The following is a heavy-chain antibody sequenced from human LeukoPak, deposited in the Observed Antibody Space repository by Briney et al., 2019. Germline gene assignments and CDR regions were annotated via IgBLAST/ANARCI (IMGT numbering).Heavy chain of an antibody. V-gene: IGHV1-18*01. J-gene: IGHJ5*02. CDR3: ARVRFLEWLLFFPHNWFDP. Sequence: EASVKVSCKASGYTFTSYGISWVRQAPGQGLEWMGWISAYSGNTNYAQKLQGRVTMTTDTSTSTAYMELRSLRSDDTAVYYCARVRFLEWLLFFPHNWFDPWGQGTLVTVSS. CDR1: GYTFTSYG. D-gene: IGHD3-3*01. CDR2: ISAYSGNT.